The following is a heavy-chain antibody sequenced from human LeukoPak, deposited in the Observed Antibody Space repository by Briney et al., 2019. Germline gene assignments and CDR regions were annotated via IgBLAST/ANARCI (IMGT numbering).Heavy chain of an antibody. CDR2: ISGSGGST. CDR1: GFTFSSYA. Sequence: GGSLRLSCAASGFTFSSYAMSWVRQAPGKGLEWVSAISGSGGSTYYADSVKGRFTISRDNSKNTLYLQMNSLRAEDTAVYYCAKDLTYYDFWSGNYWGQGTLVTVSS. D-gene: IGHD3-3*01. CDR3: AKDLTYYDFWSGNY. V-gene: IGHV3-23*01. J-gene: IGHJ4*02.